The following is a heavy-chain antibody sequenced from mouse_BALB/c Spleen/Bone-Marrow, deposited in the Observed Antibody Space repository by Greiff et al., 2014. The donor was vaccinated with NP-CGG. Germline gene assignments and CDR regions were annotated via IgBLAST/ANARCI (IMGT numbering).Heavy chain of an antibody. CDR1: GFTFSSFG. CDR3: ARKGAMITHYYAMDY. Sequence: DVMLVESGGGLVQPGGSRKLSCAASGFTFSSFGMHWVRQAPEKGLEWVAYISNGSSPIYYADTVKGRFTISRDNPMNTLFLQMTSLRSEDTAMYYCARKGAMITHYYAMDYWGQGTSVTASS. J-gene: IGHJ4*01. CDR2: ISNGSSPI. D-gene: IGHD2-4*01. V-gene: IGHV5-17*02.